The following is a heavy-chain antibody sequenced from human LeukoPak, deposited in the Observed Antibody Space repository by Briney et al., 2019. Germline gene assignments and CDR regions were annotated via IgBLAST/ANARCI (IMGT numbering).Heavy chain of an antibody. CDR1: GDSIRTTRY. V-gene: IGHV4-39*05. J-gene: IGHJ6*02. Sequence: SETPSLTCTVSGDSIRTTRYWGWIRQPPGKGLEWIGAVYFSGSTYHNPSLKSRVIISVDTSKNQFSLKLTSVTAADTAVYYCATQGYNNQTMDVWGQGTTVTVSS. CDR3: ATQGYNNQTMDV. D-gene: IGHD5-24*01. CDR2: VYFSGST.